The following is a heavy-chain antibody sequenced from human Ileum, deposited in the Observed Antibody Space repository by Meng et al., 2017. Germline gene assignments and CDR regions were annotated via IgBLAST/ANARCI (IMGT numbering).Heavy chain of an antibody. D-gene: IGHD7-27*01. J-gene: IGHJ4*02. CDR1: GGSVSTRDYP. V-gene: IGHV4-61*08. Sequence: VQLPTSGTGCVSRSATRSLICTGSGGSVSTRDYPGGWIGQPPGKGLGWIGYAGTNYNPSLKSRVTISVDPSKRQFSPKPTSVTAADTAVYYCARDHWGSLDYWGQGILVTVSS. CDR3: ARDHWGSLDY. CDR2: AGT.